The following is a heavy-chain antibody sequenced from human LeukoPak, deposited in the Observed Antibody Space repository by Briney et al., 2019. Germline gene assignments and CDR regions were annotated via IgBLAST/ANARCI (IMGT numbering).Heavy chain of an antibody. D-gene: IGHD3-22*01. V-gene: IGHV1-46*01. CDR1: GYTFTSYY. CDR2: INPSGGST. Sequence: GASVKVSCKASGYTFTSYYMHWVRQAPGQGLEWMGIINPSGGSTSYAQKFQGRVTMTRDTSTSTVYMELSSLRSEDTAVYYCARDGESYYYDSSGYPANWFDPWGQGTLVTVSS. J-gene: IGHJ5*02. CDR3: ARDGESYYYDSSGYPANWFDP.